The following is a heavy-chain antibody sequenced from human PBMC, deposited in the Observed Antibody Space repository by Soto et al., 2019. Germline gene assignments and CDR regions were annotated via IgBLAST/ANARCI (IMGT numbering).Heavy chain of an antibody. CDR3: ARPVTTFSAYYYYYGMDV. J-gene: IGHJ6*02. Sequence: ASVKVSCKASGYTFTSYGISWVRQAPGQGLERMGWISAYNGNTNYAQKLQGRVTMTTDTSTSTAYMELRSLRSDDTAVYYCARPVTTFSAYYYYYGMDVWGQGTTVTVSS. D-gene: IGHD4-17*01. CDR1: GYTFTSYG. V-gene: IGHV1-18*01. CDR2: ISAYNGNT.